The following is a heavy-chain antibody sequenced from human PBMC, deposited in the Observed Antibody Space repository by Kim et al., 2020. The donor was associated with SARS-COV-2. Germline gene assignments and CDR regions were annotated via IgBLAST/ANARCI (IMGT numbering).Heavy chain of an antibody. D-gene: IGHD6-13*01. CDR2: MNPNSGNT. CDR3: AKGYSSSWFDS. V-gene: IGHV1-8*01. J-gene: IGHJ5*01. Sequence: ASVKVSCKASGYTFASYDLNWVRQATGQGLEWMGWMNPNSGNTGYAQKFQGRVTMTRNTSISTAYLELSSLRAEDTAFYYCAKGYSSSWFDSWGQGTLVTFSS. CDR1: GYTFASYD.